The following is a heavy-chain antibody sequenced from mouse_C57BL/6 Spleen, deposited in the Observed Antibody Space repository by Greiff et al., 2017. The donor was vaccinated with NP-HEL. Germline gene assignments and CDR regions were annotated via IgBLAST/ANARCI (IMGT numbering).Heavy chain of an antibody. V-gene: IGHV1-72*01. CDR2: IDPNSGGT. CDR1: GYTFTSYW. D-gene: IGHD4-1*01. CDR3: ARGGNWDLYYYAMDY. Sequence: QVQLKQPGAELVKPGASVKLSCKASGYTFTSYWMHWVKQRPGRGLEWIGRIDPNSGGTKYNEKFTSKATLTVDKPSSTAYMQLSSLTSEDSAVYYCARGGNWDLYYYAMDYWGQGTSVTVSS. J-gene: IGHJ4*01.